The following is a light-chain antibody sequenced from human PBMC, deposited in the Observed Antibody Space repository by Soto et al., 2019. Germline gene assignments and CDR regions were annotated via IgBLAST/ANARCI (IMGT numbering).Light chain of an antibody. CDR2: AAS. CDR1: QGISTY. Sequence: DIQMTQSPSSLSASVGDRVTITCRASQGISTYLAWYQQKPGKVPKLLIYAASTLQSGVPSRFSGSGSGTDFTITISSLQPEDVATYYCQKYNSVPLTFGGGTKVESK. J-gene: IGKJ4*01. CDR3: QKYNSVPLT. V-gene: IGKV1-27*01.